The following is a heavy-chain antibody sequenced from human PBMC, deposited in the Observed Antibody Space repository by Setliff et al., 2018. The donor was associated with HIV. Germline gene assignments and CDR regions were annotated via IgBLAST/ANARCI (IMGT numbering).Heavy chain of an antibody. V-gene: IGHV4-59*04. J-gene: IGHJ5*02. CDR2: VSYAGTT. Sequence: SETLSLTCTVSGDSSGINYWAWIRQPPGKGLEWIGSVSYAGTTYYNPSLEGRDSMSFDSSKNQFSLRLRSMAAADAATYYCTADRASVWYGHWGQGTLVTVSS. CDR1: GDSSGINY. CDR3: TADRASVWYGH. D-gene: IGHD6-19*01.